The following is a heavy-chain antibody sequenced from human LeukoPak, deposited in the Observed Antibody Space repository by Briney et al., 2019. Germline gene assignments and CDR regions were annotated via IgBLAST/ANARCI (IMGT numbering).Heavy chain of an antibody. CDR3: AKSGYNRFDY. CDR2: MSGDGATT. J-gene: IGHJ4*02. CDR1: GFTFSDYG. D-gene: IGHD5-24*01. Sequence: SGGSLRFSCAASGFTFSDYGMSWVRQAPGKGLEWVSAMSGDGATTYYADSVKGRFTISRDNSKNTLYLQMNSLIAEDTAVYYCAKSGYNRFDYWGQGTRVTVSS. V-gene: IGHV3-23*01.